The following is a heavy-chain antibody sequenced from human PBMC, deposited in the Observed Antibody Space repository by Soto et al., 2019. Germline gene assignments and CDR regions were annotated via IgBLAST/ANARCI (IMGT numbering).Heavy chain of an antibody. CDR1: GFTFSSYS. CDR3: ARVRVSPYSYGGFDY. Sequence: PGGSLRLSCAASGFTFSSYSMNWVRQAPGKGLEWVSSISSSSSYIYYADSVKGRFTISRDNAKNSLYLQMNSLRAEDTAVYYCARVRVSPYSYGGFDYWGQGTLVTVSS. CDR2: ISSSSSYI. J-gene: IGHJ4*02. D-gene: IGHD5-18*01. V-gene: IGHV3-21*01.